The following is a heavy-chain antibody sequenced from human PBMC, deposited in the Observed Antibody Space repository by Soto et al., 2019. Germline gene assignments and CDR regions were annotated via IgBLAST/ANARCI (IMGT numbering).Heavy chain of an antibody. CDR3: ATWDSSGYYYVFDY. CDR2: FDPEDGET. V-gene: IGHV1-24*01. Sequence: GASVKVSCKVSGYTLTELSMHWVRQAPGKGLEWMGGFDPEDGETIYAQKFQGRVTMTEDTSTDTAYMELSSLRSEDTAVYYCATWDSSGYYYVFDYWGQGTLVTVSS. CDR1: GYTLTELS. D-gene: IGHD3-22*01. J-gene: IGHJ4*02.